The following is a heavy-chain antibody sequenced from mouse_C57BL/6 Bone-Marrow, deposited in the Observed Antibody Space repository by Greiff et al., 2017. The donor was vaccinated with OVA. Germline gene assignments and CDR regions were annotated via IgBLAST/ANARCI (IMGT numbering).Heavy chain of an antibody. V-gene: IGHV1-82*01. CDR1: GYAFSSSW. CDR3: VYYYGSSYFDY. J-gene: IGHJ2*01. CDR2: IYPGDGDT. D-gene: IGHD1-1*01. Sequence: QVQLKESGPELVKPGASVKISCKASGYAFSSSWMNWVKQRPGKGLEWIGRIYPGDGDTNYNGKFKGKATLTADKSSSTAYMQLSSLTSEDSAVYFCVYYYGSSYFDYWGQGTTLTVSS.